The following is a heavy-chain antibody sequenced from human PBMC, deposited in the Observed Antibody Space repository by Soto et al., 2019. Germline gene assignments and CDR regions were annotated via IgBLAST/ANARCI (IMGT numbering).Heavy chain of an antibody. CDR2: ISYDGSNK. V-gene: IGHV3-30*04. D-gene: IGHD3-22*01. J-gene: IGHJ4*02. Sequence: GESLKISCAASGFTFSSYAMHWVRQAPGKGLEWVAVISYDGSNKYYADSVKGRFTISRDNSKNTLYLQMNSLRAEDTAVYYCARGPDSGFDYWGQGTLVTVSS. CDR3: ARGPDSGFDY. CDR1: GFTFSSYA.